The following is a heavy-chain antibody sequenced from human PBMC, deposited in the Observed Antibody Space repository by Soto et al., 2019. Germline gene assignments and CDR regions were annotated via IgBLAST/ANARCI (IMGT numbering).Heavy chain of an antibody. J-gene: IGHJ4*02. Sequence: QLQLQESGPGLVKPSETLSLTCTVSGGSISSSSYYYGWIRQPPGKGLEWIGSIFYSGSTKYNPSLKSRVNISLDTSKNQFSLRLSSVSAADTAVYYCATGADIALMVYSNSFDYWGQGTLVTVSS. V-gene: IGHV4-39*01. CDR1: GGSISSSSYY. CDR2: IFYSGST. D-gene: IGHD2-8*01. CDR3: ATGADIALMVYSNSFDY.